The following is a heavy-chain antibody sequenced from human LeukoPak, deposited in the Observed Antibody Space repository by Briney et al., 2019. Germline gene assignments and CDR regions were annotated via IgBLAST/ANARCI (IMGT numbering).Heavy chain of an antibody. J-gene: IGHJ4*01. CDR1: GFIFSHYG. Sequence: GSSLRLSCAASGFIFSHYGMHWVRQAPGEGLEWVAVIWSDGSNSLYADSVKGRLTISRDNSQKTLFQQMSSLRAEDTAIYYCARDAQRGFDYSNSLEYWGHGTLVTVS. V-gene: IGHV3-33*01. CDR2: IWSDGSNS. CDR3: ARDAQRGFDYSNSLEY. D-gene: IGHD4-11*01.